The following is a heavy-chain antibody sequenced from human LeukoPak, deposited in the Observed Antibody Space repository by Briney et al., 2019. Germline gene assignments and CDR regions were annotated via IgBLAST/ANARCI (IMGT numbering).Heavy chain of an antibody. D-gene: IGHD6-19*01. CDR1: GFTFSSYA. J-gene: IGHJ4*02. V-gene: IGHV3-30-3*01. CDR3: ERGPGYSSGWYILSVDY. Sequence: GGSLRLSCAASGFTFSSYAMHWVRQAPGKGLEWVAVISYDGSIKYYADSVKGRFTTSRDNSKNMLYLQMNSLSAEDTAVHYCERGPGYSSGWYILSVDYWGQGTLVTVSS. CDR2: ISYDGSIK.